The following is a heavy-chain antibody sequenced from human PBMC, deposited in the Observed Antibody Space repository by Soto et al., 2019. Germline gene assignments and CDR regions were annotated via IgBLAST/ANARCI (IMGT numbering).Heavy chain of an antibody. J-gene: IGHJ3*02. CDR1: GYTFASYY. CDR2: INPSGGST. Sequence: GASVKVSCKASGYTFASYYRHWVRQAPGQGLEWMGIINPSGGSTSYAQKFQGRVTMTRDTSTSTVYMELSSLRSEDTAVYYCARRAVAGTGAFDIWGQGTIVTVSS. D-gene: IGHD6-19*01. V-gene: IGHV1-46*01. CDR3: ARRAVAGTGAFDI.